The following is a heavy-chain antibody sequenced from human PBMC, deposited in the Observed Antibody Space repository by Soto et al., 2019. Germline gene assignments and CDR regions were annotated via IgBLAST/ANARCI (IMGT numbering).Heavy chain of an antibody. D-gene: IGHD3-22*01. CDR3: ARTPRFAKDRSDPLDY. J-gene: IGHJ4*02. CDR2: IRSSSSYT. Sequence: PGGSLRLSCAAPGFTFSSYSVNWVRQAPGKGLEWVSSIRSSSSYTYYADSVKGRFTISRDNAKNSLYLQMNSLRAEDTAVYYCARTPRFAKDRSDPLDYWGQGTLVTVSS. CDR1: GFTFSSYS. V-gene: IGHV3-21*01.